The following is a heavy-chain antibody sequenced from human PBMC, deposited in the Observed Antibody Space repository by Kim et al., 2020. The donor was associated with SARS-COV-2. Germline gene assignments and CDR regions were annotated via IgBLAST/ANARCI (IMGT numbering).Heavy chain of an antibody. CDR2: IAPSGTT. CDR1: GGSFSGYY. CDR3: ARVWDV. Sequence: SETLSLTRAVYGGSFSGYYWSWVRQPPGKGLECIGEIAPSGTTSYNPSLQSRVTISIDTSKKQLSLKLTSVTAADTAVYYCARVWDVWGQGTSVTVSS. J-gene: IGHJ6*02. V-gene: IGHV4-34*01.